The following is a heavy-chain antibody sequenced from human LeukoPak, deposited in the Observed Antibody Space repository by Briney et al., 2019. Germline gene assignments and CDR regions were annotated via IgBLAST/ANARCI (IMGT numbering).Heavy chain of an antibody. D-gene: IGHD5-12*01. V-gene: IGHV1-69*13. Sequence: SVKVSCKASGGTFSSYAISWVRQAPGQGLEWMGGIIPIFGTANYAQKFQGRVTITADESTSTAYMELSSLRSEDTAVYYCASSRGYDSSKYHDYWGQGTLVTVSS. CDR1: GGTFSSYA. J-gene: IGHJ4*02. CDR3: ASSRGYDSSKYHDY. CDR2: IIPIFGTA.